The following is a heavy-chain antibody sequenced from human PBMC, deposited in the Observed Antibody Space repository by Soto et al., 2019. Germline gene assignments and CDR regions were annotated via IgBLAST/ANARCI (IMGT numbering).Heavy chain of an antibody. CDR2: VSGSGAGT. Sequence: EVQLLESGGGLVQPGGSLRLSCAASGFTFSSYAMRWVRQAPGRGLEWVSSVSGSGAGTYYADSVKGRFTISRDNAKNSLYLQMNSLRAEDTAVYYCARDSLGWYFDLWGRGTLVTVSS. CDR3: ARDSLGWYFDL. CDR1: GFTFSSYA. J-gene: IGHJ2*01. D-gene: IGHD3-16*01. V-gene: IGHV3-23*01.